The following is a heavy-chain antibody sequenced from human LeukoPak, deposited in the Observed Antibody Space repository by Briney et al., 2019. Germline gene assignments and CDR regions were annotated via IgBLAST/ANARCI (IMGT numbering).Heavy chain of an antibody. J-gene: IGHJ5*02. CDR2: IYYSGST. D-gene: IGHD3-10*01. Sequence: SETLSLTCNVSGGSISSRSYYWGWIRQPPGKGLEWIGSIYYSGSTYYNPSLKSRVTMSVDTSKNQFSLKLSSVTAADTAVYYCARHSLTVWFGELEWFDPWGQGTLVTVSS. CDR1: GGSISSRSYY. CDR3: ARHSLTVWFGELEWFDP. V-gene: IGHV4-39*01.